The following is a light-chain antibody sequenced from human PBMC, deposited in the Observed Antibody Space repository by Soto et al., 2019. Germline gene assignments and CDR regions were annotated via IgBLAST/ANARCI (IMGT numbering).Light chain of an antibody. CDR1: SSNIGAGYD. J-gene: IGLJ2*01. CDR2: GNT. CDR3: QAYDSSLSGWL. Sequence: QSVLTQPPAVSGAPGQWVAISCTGSSSNIGAGYDVHWYQQLPGTAPKLLVHGNTDRPSGVPDRFSGSKSGTSASLAITGLQAEDDADYYCQAYDSSLSGWLFGGGTKLTVL. V-gene: IGLV1-40*01.